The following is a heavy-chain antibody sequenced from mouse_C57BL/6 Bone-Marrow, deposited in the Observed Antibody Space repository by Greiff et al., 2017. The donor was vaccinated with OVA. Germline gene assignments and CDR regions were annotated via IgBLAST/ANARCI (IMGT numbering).Heavy chain of an antibody. D-gene: IGHD1-1*01. Sequence: VQLQQSGPELVKPGASVKISCKASGYTFTDYYMNWVKRSHGKSLEWIGDINPNNGGTSYNQKFKGKATLTVDKSSSTAYMELRSLTSEDSAVYYCAREGGITTVVATDFDYWGQGTTLTVSS. J-gene: IGHJ2*01. CDR1: GYTFTDYY. V-gene: IGHV1-26*01. CDR3: AREGGITTVVATDFDY. CDR2: INPNNGGT.